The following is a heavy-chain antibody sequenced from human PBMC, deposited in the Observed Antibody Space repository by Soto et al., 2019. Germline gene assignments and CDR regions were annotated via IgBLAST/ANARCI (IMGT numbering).Heavy chain of an antibody. D-gene: IGHD2-2*01. J-gene: IGHJ3*02. CDR2: ISSSGSTI. CDR1: GFTFSSYE. CDR3: ARHWYCTSTSCNPDVLDI. Sequence: GGSLRLSCAASGFTFSSYEMNWVRQAPGKGLEWVSYISSSGSTIYYADSVKGRFTISRDNAKNSLYLQMNSLRAEDTAVYYCARHWYCTSTSCNPDVLDIWGQGTMVTVSS. V-gene: IGHV3-48*03.